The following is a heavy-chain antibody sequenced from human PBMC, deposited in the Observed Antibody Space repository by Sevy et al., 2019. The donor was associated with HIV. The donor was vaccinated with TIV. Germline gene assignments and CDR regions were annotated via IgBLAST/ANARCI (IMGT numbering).Heavy chain of an antibody. D-gene: IGHD3-16*01. CDR1: GFPFSSYD. CDR3: ARDRGVPRTRGSYQYGMDV. V-gene: IGHV3-21*06. Sequence: GRSLRLSCTASGFPFSSYDMNWVRQAPGQGLEWISSISSSSNFVYQADSVKGRFTISRDNAKNSLFLQMNSLTVEDTAVYYCARDRGVPRTRGSYQYGMDVWGQGTTVTVSS. J-gene: IGHJ6*02. CDR2: ISSSSNFV.